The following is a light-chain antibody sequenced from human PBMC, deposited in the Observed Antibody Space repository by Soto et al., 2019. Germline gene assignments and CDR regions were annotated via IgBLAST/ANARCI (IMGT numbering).Light chain of an antibody. CDR1: QGISNY. J-gene: IGKJ4*01. CDR2: AAS. Sequence: DIQMTQSPSSLSASVGDRVTITCRASQGISNYLAWYQQKPGKVPKLLIYAASTLQSGVPSRFSGSGSGTDFTLTISSLLPEDVATYYCQKYNSAPRNTFGGGTKVEIK. CDR3: QKYNSAPRNT. V-gene: IGKV1-27*01.